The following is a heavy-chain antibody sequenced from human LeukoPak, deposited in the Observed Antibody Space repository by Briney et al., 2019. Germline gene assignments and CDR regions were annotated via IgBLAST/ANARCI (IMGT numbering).Heavy chain of an antibody. Sequence: SETLSLTCAVYGGSFSGYYWSWIRQPPGKGLEWIGEINHSGSTNYNPSLKSRVTISVDTSKNQFSLKLSSVTAADTAVYYCARSVVTLGHRYYYYYMDVWGKGTTVTISS. CDR1: GGSFSGYY. CDR3: ARSVVTLGHRYYYYYMDV. CDR2: INHSGST. V-gene: IGHV4-34*01. J-gene: IGHJ6*03. D-gene: IGHD4-23*01.